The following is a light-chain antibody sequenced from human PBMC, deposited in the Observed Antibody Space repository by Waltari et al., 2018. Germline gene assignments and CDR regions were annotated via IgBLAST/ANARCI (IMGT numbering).Light chain of an antibody. Sequence: QSVLTQPPSVSGAPGQRITISCTGTSSNIGAGYDVHWYLQLPGTAPKLLILGNNNRPSWVPDRFSASKSDTSASLAITGLQAEDEADYYCQSYDSSLSGVIFGGGTKLTVL. J-gene: IGLJ2*01. CDR1: SSNIGAGYD. CDR2: GNN. V-gene: IGLV1-40*01. CDR3: QSYDSSLSGVI.